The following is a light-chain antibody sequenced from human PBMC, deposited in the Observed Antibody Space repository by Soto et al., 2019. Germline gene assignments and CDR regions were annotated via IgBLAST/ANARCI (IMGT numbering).Light chain of an antibody. V-gene: IGKV3-15*01. Sequence: EILMTQSPATLSVSPGERATLSCRSSENVDTNLAWYQHKPGQAPRLLIYGASPRAAGVPARFSGSGSGTEFTLTISSLESEDVAVYYCQQCHKWPRITFGPGTRLE. CDR3: QQCHKWPRIT. CDR2: GAS. CDR1: ENVDTN. J-gene: IGKJ5*01.